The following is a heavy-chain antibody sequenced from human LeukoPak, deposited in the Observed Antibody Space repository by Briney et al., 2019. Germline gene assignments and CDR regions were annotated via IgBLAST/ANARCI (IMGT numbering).Heavy chain of an antibody. CDR1: GDSVSSNSAA. D-gene: IGHD3-3*01. Sequence: PSQTLSLTCAISGDSVSSNSAAWNWIRQSPSRGLEWLGRTYYRSKWYNDYAVSVKSRITINPDTSKNQFSLQLNSVTPEDTAVYYCARDSRFPLDDFWSGPPVDMEEYYYYYYMDVWDKGTTVTVSS. V-gene: IGHV6-1*01. CDR3: ARDSRFPLDDFWSGPPVDMEEYYYYYYMDV. J-gene: IGHJ6*03. CDR2: TYYRSKWYN.